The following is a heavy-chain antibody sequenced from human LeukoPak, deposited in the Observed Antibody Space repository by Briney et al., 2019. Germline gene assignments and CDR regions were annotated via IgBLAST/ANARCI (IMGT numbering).Heavy chain of an antibody. V-gene: IGHV3-48*04. J-gene: IGHJ3*02. CDR2: ISSSSSTI. CDR3: ARDRSYRDAFDI. D-gene: IGHD1-26*01. Sequence: GGSLRLSCAASGFTFSSYSMNWVRQAPGKGLEGVSYISSSSSTIYYADSVKGRFTISRDNAKNSLYLQMNSLRAEDTAVYYCARDRSYRDAFDIWGQGTMVTVSS. CDR1: GFTFSSYS.